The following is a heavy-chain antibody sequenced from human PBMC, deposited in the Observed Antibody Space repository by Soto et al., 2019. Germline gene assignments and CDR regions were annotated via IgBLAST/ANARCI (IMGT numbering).Heavy chain of an antibody. J-gene: IGHJ4*02. V-gene: IGHV3-23*01. D-gene: IGHD3-3*01. CDR2: ISGSGGST. CDR3: AKIGGYDLWSGYSPE. Sequence: EVQLLESGGGLVQPGGSLRLSCAASGFTFSSDAMSWVRQAPGKGLEWVSAISGSGGSTYYADSVKGRFTISRDNSKNTLYLQMNSLRAEDTAVYYCAKIGGYDLWSGYSPEWGQGTLVTVSS. CDR1: GFTFSSDA.